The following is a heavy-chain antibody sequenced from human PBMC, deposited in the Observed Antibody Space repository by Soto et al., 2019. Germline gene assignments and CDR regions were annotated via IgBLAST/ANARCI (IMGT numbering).Heavy chain of an antibody. CDR2: IRSKANNYAT. V-gene: IGHV3-73*01. CDR1: GFTLSGSG. D-gene: IGHD1-26*01. J-gene: IGHJ3*02. Sequence: EAQLVESGGGLVQPGGSLKLSCAASGFTLSGSGIHWVRQASGKGLEWVGRIRSKANNYATAYAASVKGRFTVSRDDSKNTAYLQMNSLEAEDTAVYYCTRLSEGTPTTFDIWGQGTVVIVSS. CDR3: TRLSEGTPTTFDI.